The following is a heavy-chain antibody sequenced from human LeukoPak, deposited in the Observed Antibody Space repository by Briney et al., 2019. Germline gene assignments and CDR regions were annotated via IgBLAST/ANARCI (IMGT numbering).Heavy chain of an antibody. CDR2: IKQDGSEK. V-gene: IGHV3-7*01. Sequence: GGSLRLSCAASGFTFSSYWMNWVRQAPGKGLEWVANIKQDGSEKYYVDSVKGRFTISRDNAKNSLYLQMNSLRAEDAAVYYCARDEGSSENWNYAQYWGQGTLVTVSS. CDR1: GFTFSSYW. J-gene: IGHJ4*02. D-gene: IGHD1-7*01. CDR3: ARDEGSSENWNYAQY.